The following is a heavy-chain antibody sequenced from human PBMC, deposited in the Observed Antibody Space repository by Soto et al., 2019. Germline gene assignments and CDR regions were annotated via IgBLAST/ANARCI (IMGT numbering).Heavy chain of an antibody. CDR1: GGSISSYY. V-gene: IGHV4-59*01. Sequence: SETLSLTCTVSGGSISSYYWNWIRQPPGKGLEWIGYIYYSGSTNYNPSLKSRVTISVDTSKNQFSLKLSSVTAADTAVYYCARDGYCSGGSCYSDNWFEPWGQGTLVTVPS. CDR2: IYYSGST. D-gene: IGHD2-15*01. CDR3: ARDGYCSGGSCYSDNWFEP. J-gene: IGHJ5*02.